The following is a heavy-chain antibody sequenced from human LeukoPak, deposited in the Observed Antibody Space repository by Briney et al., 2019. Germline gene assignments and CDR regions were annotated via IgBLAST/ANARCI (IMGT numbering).Heavy chain of an antibody. J-gene: IGHJ3*02. V-gene: IGHV3-11*01. CDR3: ARVLSSSYCSSTSCQTGAFDI. Sequence: GGSLRLSCAASGFTFSDYYMSWIRQAPGKGLEWVSYISSSGSTIYYADSVKGRFTISRDNAKNSLYLQMNSLRAEDTAVYYCARVLSSSYCSSTSCQTGAFDIWGQGTMVTVSS. CDR1: GFTFSDYY. D-gene: IGHD2-2*01. CDR2: ISSSGSTI.